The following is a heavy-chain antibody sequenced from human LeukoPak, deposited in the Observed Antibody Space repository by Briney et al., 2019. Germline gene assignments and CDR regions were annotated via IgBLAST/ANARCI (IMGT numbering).Heavy chain of an antibody. CDR3: ARGDYGGNHLDS. D-gene: IGHD4-23*01. CDR1: GGSISSVDYY. V-gene: IGHV4-31*03. Sequence: SQTLSLTCTVSGGSISSVDYYWSWIRQYPGKGLEWIGYINYRGSAYYNPSLKSRLTISVDTSKNHFSLKLTSVTAADTAVYYCARGDYGGNHLDSWGQGTLVTVSS. CDR2: INYRGSA. J-gene: IGHJ4*02.